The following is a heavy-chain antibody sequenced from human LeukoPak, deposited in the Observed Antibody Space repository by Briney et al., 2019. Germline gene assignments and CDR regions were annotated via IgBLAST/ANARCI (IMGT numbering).Heavy chain of an antibody. CDR2: TYYSGST. Sequence: SETLSLTCTVSGGSISNYWSWIRQPPGKGLEWIGYTYYSGSTNYNPSLKSRVTISVDTSKNQFSLKLSSVTAADTAVYYCARRTVTHGYFDLWGRGTLVTVSS. J-gene: IGHJ2*01. V-gene: IGHV4-59*01. CDR3: ARRTVTHGYFDL. D-gene: IGHD4-17*01. CDR1: GGSISNY.